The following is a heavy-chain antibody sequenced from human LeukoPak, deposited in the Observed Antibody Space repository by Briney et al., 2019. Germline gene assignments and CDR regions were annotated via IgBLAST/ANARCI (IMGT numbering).Heavy chain of an antibody. CDR1: GFTFSSYW. V-gene: IGHV3-74*01. Sequence: GGSLRLSCAASGFTFSSYWMHWVRHAPGKGLVWVSRINTDGSNTNYADSVKGRFTISRDNAKNTLYLQMSSLRAEDTAVYYCAELGITMIGGVWGKGTTVTISS. J-gene: IGHJ6*04. CDR3: AELGITMIGGV. D-gene: IGHD3-10*02. CDR2: INTDGSNT.